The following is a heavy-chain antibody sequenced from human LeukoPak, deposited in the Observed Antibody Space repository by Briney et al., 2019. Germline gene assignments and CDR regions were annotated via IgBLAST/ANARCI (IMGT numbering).Heavy chain of an antibody. V-gene: IGHV1-2*02. CDR2: INPNSGGT. J-gene: IGHJ6*02. CDR1: GYTFTGYY. D-gene: IGHD3-3*01. CDR3: ARDHPLRFLEWLLFESVFYYYGMDV. Sequence: GASVKVSCRASGYTFTGYYMHWVRQAPGQGLEWMGWINPNSGGTNYAQKLQGRVTMTTDTSTSTAYMELRSLRSDDTAVYYCARDHPLRFLEWLLFESVFYYYGMDVWGQGTTVTVSS.